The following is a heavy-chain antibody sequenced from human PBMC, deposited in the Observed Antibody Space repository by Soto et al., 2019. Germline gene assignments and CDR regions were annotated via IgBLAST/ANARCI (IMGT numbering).Heavy chain of an antibody. CDR1: GGTFSSYA. J-gene: IGHJ4*02. CDR3: AREYSSSWGYFDY. Sequence: GPSVKVSGKASGGTFSSYAISWVRQAPGQGLEWMGGIIPIFGTANYAQKFQGRVTITADKSTSTAYMELSSLRSEDTAVYYCAREYSSSWGYFDYWGQGTLVTVSS. V-gene: IGHV1-69*06. D-gene: IGHD6-6*01. CDR2: IIPIFGTA.